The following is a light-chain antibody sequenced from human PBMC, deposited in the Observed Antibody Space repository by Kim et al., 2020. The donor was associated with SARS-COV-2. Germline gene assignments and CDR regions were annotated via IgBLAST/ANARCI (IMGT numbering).Light chain of an antibody. CDR2: EDT. CDR1: ALPKNF. V-gene: IGLV3-10*01. Sequence: VSPGQAARITCSGDALPKNFAYWYQQKSGQAPVLVIYEDTKRPSGIPKRFSGSSSGTMATLTVSGAQVEDEADYYCYSTDRSRNAVFGGGTQLTVL. J-gene: IGLJ2*01. CDR3: YSTDRSRNAV.